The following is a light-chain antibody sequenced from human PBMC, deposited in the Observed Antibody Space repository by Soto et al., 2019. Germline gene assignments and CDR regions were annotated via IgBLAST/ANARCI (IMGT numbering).Light chain of an antibody. CDR3: GSYTTSSTVV. J-gene: IGLJ1*01. CDR1: SSDVGGYNY. Sequence: QSALTQPASVSGSPGQSITISCTGTSSDVGGYNYVSWYQQHPGKAPKLMIYEVSNRPSGVSYRFSGSKSGNTASLTISGLQAEDEADYYCGSYTTSSTVVFGTGIKLTVL. CDR2: EVS. V-gene: IGLV2-14*01.